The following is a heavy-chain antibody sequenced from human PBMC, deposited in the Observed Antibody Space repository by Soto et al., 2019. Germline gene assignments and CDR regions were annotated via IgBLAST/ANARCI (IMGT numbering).Heavy chain of an antibody. CDR2: ISGGGGPTYT. V-gene: IGHV3-23*01. Sequence: GSLRLSCAASGCTFGTYAMSWVRQAPGKGLEWVSVISGGGGPTYTYYADSVKGRFTISRDNSQNTLFLHMNSLRAEDTAVYYCTKGRDYGGNFRDFWGQGTLVTVSS. J-gene: IGHJ4*02. D-gene: IGHD4-17*01. CDR3: TKGRDYGGNFRDF. CDR1: GCTFGTYA.